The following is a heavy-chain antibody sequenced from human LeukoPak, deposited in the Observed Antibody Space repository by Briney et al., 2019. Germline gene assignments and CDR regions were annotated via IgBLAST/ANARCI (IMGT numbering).Heavy chain of an antibody. Sequence: ASVKVSCKASGYTFTSYDINWVRQATGQGLEWMGWMNPNSGNTGYAQKFQGRVTITRNTSISTAYMELSSLRSEDTAVYYCARAYSGSYYRAAFDIWGQGTMVTDSS. V-gene: IGHV1-8*03. J-gene: IGHJ3*02. CDR2: MNPNSGNT. CDR3: ARAYSGSYYRAAFDI. CDR1: GYTFTSYD. D-gene: IGHD1-26*01.